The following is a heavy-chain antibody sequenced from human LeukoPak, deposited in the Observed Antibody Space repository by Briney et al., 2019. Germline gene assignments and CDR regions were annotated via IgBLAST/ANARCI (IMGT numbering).Heavy chain of an antibody. Sequence: GSLRLSCAASGFTFSNAWMSWIRQPPGKGLEWIGEINHSESANYNPSLKSRVTISVDTSKNQFSLKLSSVTAADTAVYYCAVGGYDILTGYKVDYWGQGTLVTVSS. D-gene: IGHD3-9*01. CDR2: INHSESA. J-gene: IGHJ4*02. CDR1: GFTFSNAW. V-gene: IGHV4-34*08. CDR3: AVGGYDILTGYKVDY.